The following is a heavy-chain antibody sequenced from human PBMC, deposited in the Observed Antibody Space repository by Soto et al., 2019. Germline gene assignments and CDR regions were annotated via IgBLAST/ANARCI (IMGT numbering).Heavy chain of an antibody. Sequence: QVQLVQSGAEVKKPGSSVKVSCKASGGTFSGYTISWVRQAPGQGLEWMGRIIPILGIANYAQKFQGRVTITADKSTSTAYMELSSLRSEDTAVYYCTRDFYGSGSYPSVGWFDPWGQGTLVTVST. V-gene: IGHV1-69*08. J-gene: IGHJ5*02. CDR2: IIPILGIA. CDR1: GGTFSGYT. CDR3: TRDFYGSGSYPSVGWFDP. D-gene: IGHD3-10*01.